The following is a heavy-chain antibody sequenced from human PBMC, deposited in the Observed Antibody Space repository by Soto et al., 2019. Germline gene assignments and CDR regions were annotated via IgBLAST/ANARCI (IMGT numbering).Heavy chain of an antibody. Sequence: PSETLSLTCTVSGGSISSGGYYWSWIRQHPGKGLEWIGYIYYTGSTYLHPSLKSRVTISVDTSKNQLSLKMNSVTAADTAVYYCARGGPSFFDPWGQGTLVTVSS. V-gene: IGHV4-61*08. CDR3: ARGGPSFFDP. J-gene: IGHJ5*02. D-gene: IGHD1-26*01. CDR1: GGSISSGGYY. CDR2: IYYTGST.